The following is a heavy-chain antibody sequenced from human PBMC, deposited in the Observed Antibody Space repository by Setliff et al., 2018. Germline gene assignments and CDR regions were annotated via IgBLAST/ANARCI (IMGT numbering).Heavy chain of an antibody. CDR3: AREQWLGPPGYYYMDV. Sequence: SETLSLTCTVSGGSISSYYWSWIRQPAGKGLEWIGHIYIGGSANYNPSLKSRVTMSLDTSKNQFSLKLNSVTAAAMAVYYCAREQWLGPPGYYYMDVWAKGTTVTVSS. D-gene: IGHD6-19*01. CDR1: GGSISSYY. J-gene: IGHJ6*03. CDR2: IYIGGSA. V-gene: IGHV4-4*07.